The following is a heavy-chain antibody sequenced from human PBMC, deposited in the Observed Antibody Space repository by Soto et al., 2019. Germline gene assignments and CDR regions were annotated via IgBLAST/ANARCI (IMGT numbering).Heavy chain of an antibody. Sequence: SVGSLRLSCTASGFTFSNAWMSWVRQAPGKGLEWVGRIKSKTNGGTTDYAAPVIGRFTIPRDDSKNTLYLQMNSLKTEDTAVYYCTTDDPINRNWGQGTLVTVSS. CDR2: IKSKTNGGTT. CDR1: GFTFSNAW. CDR3: TTDDPINRN. J-gene: IGHJ4*02. V-gene: IGHV3-15*01.